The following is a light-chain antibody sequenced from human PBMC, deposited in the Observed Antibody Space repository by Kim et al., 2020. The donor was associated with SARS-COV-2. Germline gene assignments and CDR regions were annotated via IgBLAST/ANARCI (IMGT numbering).Light chain of an antibody. Sequence: PGERATHVFGASHSVSSSYLTWYQQKPGQAPRLLIDGASSRATCIPARFSGSGSGTDFTLTISSLQPEDFAVYYCQQDYNLLTVGGGTKVDIK. CDR1: HSVSSSY. CDR2: GAS. CDR3: QQDYNLLT. V-gene: IGKV3D-7*01. J-gene: IGKJ4*01.